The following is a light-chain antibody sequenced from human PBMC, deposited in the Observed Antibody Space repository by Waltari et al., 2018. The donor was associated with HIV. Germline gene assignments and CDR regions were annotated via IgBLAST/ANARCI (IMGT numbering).Light chain of an antibody. CDR3: AAWDDSLPGYV. CDR1: DSNIGTHS. J-gene: IGLJ1*01. Sequence: QSVLTQPPSTSGTPGQRVTISCSGTDSNIGTHSVTWYQHRPGTAPKVLIYRNDQRPSGVPDRLSASKSGTSASLAISGLRSEDEADYYCAAWDDSLPGYVFGSGTKVTVL. CDR2: RND. V-gene: IGLV1-44*01.